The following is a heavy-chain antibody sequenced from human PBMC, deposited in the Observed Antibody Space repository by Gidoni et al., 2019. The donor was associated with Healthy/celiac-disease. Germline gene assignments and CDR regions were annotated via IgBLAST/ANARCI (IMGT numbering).Heavy chain of an antibody. Sequence: EGQLVESGGGWGKHGGSLRRYGAASGFTFSNAWMSWVRQAPGKGREWVGRIQSKTDGGTTDYAAPVKGRFTISRDDSKNTLYLQMNSLKTEDTAVYYCTTDITMIVVVISLWGQGTLVTVSS. V-gene: IGHV3-15*01. CDR3: TTDITMIVVVISL. D-gene: IGHD3-22*01. CDR2: IQSKTDGGTT. J-gene: IGHJ4*02. CDR1: GFTFSNAW.